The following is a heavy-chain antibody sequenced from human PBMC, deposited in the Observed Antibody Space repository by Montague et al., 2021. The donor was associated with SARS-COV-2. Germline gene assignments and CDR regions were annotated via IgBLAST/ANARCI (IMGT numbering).Heavy chain of an antibody. CDR1: GGSISSYY. CDR3: ARAQGDNYDSSGWRFDP. D-gene: IGHD3-22*01. Sequence: SETLSLTCTVSGGSISSYYWSWIRQPPGKGLEWIGYIYYSGSTNYNPSLKSRVTISVDTSKNQFSLKLSSVTAADTAVYYCARAQGDNYDSSGWRFDPWGQGTLVTVSS. J-gene: IGHJ5*02. V-gene: IGHV4-59*01. CDR2: IYYSGST.